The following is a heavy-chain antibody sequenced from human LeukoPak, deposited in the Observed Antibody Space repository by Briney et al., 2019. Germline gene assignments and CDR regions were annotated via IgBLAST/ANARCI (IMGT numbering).Heavy chain of an antibody. J-gene: IGHJ4*02. CDR1: GFTFSSYT. V-gene: IGHV3-23*01. D-gene: IGHD3-22*01. CDR3: AKTPTYYFDSSVKRYFDY. CDR2: ISGSGGST. Sequence: PGGSLRLSCAASGFTFSSYTMNWVRQAPGKGLEWVSIISGSGGSTYYADSVKGRLTISRDNSKNTLYLQMNSLRAEDTAVYYCAKTPTYYFDSSVKRYFDYWGQGTLVTVSS.